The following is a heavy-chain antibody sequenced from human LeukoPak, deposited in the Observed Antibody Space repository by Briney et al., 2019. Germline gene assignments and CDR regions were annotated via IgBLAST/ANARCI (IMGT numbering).Heavy chain of an antibody. J-gene: IGHJ4*02. D-gene: IGHD5-24*01. CDR3: ARQNREMATIQIEY. CDR2: IYHSGST. CDR1: GYSISSGYY. Sequence: PSETLSLTCAVSGYSISSGYYWGWIRQPPGKGLEWIGSIYHSGSTYYNPSLKSRVTISVDTSKNQFSLKLTSVTAADTAVYYCARQNREMATIQIEYWGQGTLVTVSS. V-gene: IGHV4-38-2*01.